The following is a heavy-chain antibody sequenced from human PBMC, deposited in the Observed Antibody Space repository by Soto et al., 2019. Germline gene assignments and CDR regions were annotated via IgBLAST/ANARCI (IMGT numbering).Heavy chain of an antibody. V-gene: IGHV3-74*01. CDR3: ARAVRSGSYPYYYYGMDV. J-gene: IGHJ6*02. D-gene: IGHD3-10*01. CDR1: GFTFSSYT. Sequence: GGSLRLSCAASGFTFSSYTMIWVRQAPGKGLVWVSRINSDGTSTSYADSVKGRFTISRDNAKNTLYLQMNSLRVEDTAVYYCARAVRSGSYPYYYYGMDVWGQGTTVTVSS. CDR2: INSDGTST.